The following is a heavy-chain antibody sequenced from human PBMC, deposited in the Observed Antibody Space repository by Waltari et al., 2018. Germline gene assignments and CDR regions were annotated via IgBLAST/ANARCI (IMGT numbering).Heavy chain of an antibody. CDR3: ARDYYGSGSFFGY. Sequence: VQLVQSGAEVKKPGATVKISCKASGYTFTDYYMHWVQQAPGKGLEWMGGIIPIFGTANYAQKFQGRVTITADKSTSTAYMELSSLRSEDTAVYYCARDYYGSGSFFGYWGQGTLVTVSS. D-gene: IGHD3-10*01. J-gene: IGHJ4*02. CDR2: IIPIFGTA. V-gene: IGHV1-69*14. CDR1: GYTFTDYY.